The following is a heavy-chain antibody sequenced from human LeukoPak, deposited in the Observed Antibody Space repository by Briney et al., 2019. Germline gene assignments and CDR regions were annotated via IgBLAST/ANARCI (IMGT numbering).Heavy chain of an antibody. CDR3: ARESSSWQATLDY. V-gene: IGHV4-38-2*02. J-gene: IGHJ4*02. CDR1: GYSISSGYY. D-gene: IGHD6-13*01. CDR2: IYHSGST. Sequence: SETLSLTCTVSGYSISSGYYWGWIRQPPGKGLEWIGSIYHSGSTYYNPSLKSRVTISVDKSKNQFSLKLSSVTAADTAVYYCARESSSWQATLDYWGQGTLVTVSS.